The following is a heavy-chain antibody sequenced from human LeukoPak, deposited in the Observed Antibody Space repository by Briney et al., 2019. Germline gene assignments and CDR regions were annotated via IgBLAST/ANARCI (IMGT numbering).Heavy chain of an antibody. Sequence: GGSLRLSCAASGFTFSSYAMHWVRQAPGKGLEWVAVISYGGSNKYYADSVKGRFTISRDNSKNTLYLQMNSLRAEDTAVYYCARAWGVRTMVRGVTKDWGQGTLVTVSS. CDR2: ISYGGSNK. D-gene: IGHD3-10*01. J-gene: IGHJ4*02. V-gene: IGHV3-30*04. CDR3: ARAWGVRTMVRGVTKD. CDR1: GFTFSSYA.